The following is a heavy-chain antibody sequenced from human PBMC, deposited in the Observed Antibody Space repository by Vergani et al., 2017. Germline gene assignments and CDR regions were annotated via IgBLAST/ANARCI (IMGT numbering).Heavy chain of an antibody. CDR2: IKSTFDRGTT. Sequence: EVLLVESGGGLVQPGGSLRLSCAASGFTFSAYWMNWVRRTPGKGLEWVGRIKSTFDRGTTDYAAAVKGRFTISRDDSKNTLFLQMNGLKTEDIGVYYCTTDPRYCGDGSCYWLRDHHYYGMDVWGQGTTVTVSS. D-gene: IGHD2-21*01. J-gene: IGHJ6*02. CDR1: GFTFSAYW. CDR3: TTDPRYCGDGSCYWLRDHHYYGMDV. V-gene: IGHV3-15*07.